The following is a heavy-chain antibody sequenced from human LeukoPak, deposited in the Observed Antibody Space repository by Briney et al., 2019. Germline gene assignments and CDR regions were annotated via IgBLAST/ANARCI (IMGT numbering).Heavy chain of an antibody. CDR1: GFTSSSYW. Sequence: GGSLRLSCAASGFTSSSYWMNWLRQAPGKGLEWVANINQDGSEKYYVDSVKGRFTISRDNAKNSLYLQMNGLRAEDTAVYYCARGWASSRRKAFDIWGQGTMVTVSS. CDR2: INQDGSEK. J-gene: IGHJ3*02. V-gene: IGHV3-7*03. CDR3: ARGWASSRRKAFDI. D-gene: IGHD3-16*01.